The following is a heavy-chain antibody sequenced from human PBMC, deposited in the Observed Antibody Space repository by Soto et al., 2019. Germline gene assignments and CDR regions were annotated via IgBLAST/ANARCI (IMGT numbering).Heavy chain of an antibody. CDR2: IYYSGST. J-gene: IGHJ6*02. CDR3: ARESGGYDSSTRYGLDV. V-gene: IGHV4-31*11. CDR1: GGSISSVGHY. Sequence: SETLSLTCAVSGGSISSVGHYWTWIRQQPGRGLEWIGYIYYSGSTDYNPSLKSRVTISVDRSKNQFSLNLSSVTAADTAIYYCARESGGYDSSTRYGLDVWGQGTTVTVSS. D-gene: IGHD6-25*01.